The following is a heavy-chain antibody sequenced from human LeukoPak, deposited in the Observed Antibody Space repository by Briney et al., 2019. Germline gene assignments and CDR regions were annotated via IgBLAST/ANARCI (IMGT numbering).Heavy chain of an antibody. Sequence: PGGSLRLSCAASGFTFSNYAMHWVRQAPGKGLEWVAVISYDGSNKYYADSVKGRFTISRDNSKSTLYLQMNSLRAEDTAVYYCAKDGRIVSGFDYWGQGTLVTVSS. J-gene: IGHJ4*02. V-gene: IGHV3-30-3*01. CDR3: AKDGRIVSGFDY. D-gene: IGHD5/OR15-5a*01. CDR1: GFTFSNYA. CDR2: ISYDGSNK.